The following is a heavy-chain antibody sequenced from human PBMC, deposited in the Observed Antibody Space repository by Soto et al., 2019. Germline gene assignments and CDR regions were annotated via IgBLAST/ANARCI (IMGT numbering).Heavy chain of an antibody. Sequence: GASVKVSCKASGGTFSNHAISWVRQAPGQGLEWMGGIVPMFGTANYAQKFQGRVTATADKSTNTAYMELSSLTSEDTAVYYCARGDDFDYYYGVDAWGQGTTVTVSS. CDR2: IVPMFGTA. V-gene: IGHV1-69*06. CDR3: ARGDDFDYYYGVDA. CDR1: GGTFSNHA. J-gene: IGHJ6*02. D-gene: IGHD3-16*01.